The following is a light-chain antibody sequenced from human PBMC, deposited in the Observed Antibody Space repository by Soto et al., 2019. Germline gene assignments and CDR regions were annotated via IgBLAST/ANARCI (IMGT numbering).Light chain of an antibody. V-gene: IGKV1-33*01. CDR1: QGINNY. CDR3: QQYDTLPPT. Sequence: DIQMTQSPSSLSASVGDRVTITCRASQGINNYLIWYQQKPGKAPELLIDDAFSLQTGVPSRFSGGASGTDFSLTISSLQPEDVATYDCQQYDTLPPTFGQGTKLEI. CDR2: DAF. J-gene: IGKJ2*01.